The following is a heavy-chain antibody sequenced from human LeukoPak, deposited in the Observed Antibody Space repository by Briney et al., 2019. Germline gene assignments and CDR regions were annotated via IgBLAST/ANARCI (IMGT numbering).Heavy chain of an antibody. CDR2: VNPSGETT. CDR1: GYTFTSFY. Sequence: ASVKVSCKASGYTFTSFYMHWVRQAPGQGLEWMGTVNPSGETTTYAQKFQGRVTMTTDTSTSTAYMELRSLISDDTAVYYCARDCSGGSCLAIDAFDIWGQGTMVTVSS. V-gene: IGHV1-46*01. CDR3: ARDCSGGSCLAIDAFDI. D-gene: IGHD2-15*01. J-gene: IGHJ3*02.